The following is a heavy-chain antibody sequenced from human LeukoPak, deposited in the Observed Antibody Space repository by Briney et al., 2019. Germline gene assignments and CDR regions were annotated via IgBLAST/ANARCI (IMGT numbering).Heavy chain of an antibody. V-gene: IGHV4-34*01. J-gene: IGHJ6*02. CDR1: GRSFSGHD. Sequence: SETLSLTCAVYGRSFSGHDWSWIRQPPGMGLEWIGEIKHSGSTTYTPSLESRVTISVDTSKKQFSLKLTSVTAADTAVYYCARVVVVPTAIYYYYYGMDVWGRGTPVTVSS. D-gene: IGHD2-2*01. CDR2: IKHSGST. CDR3: ARVVVVPTAIYYYYYGMDV.